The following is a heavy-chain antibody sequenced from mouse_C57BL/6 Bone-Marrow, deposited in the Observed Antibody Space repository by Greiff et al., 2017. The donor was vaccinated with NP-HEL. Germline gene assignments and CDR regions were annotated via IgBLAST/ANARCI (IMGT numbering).Heavy chain of an antibody. J-gene: IGHJ2*01. CDR3: AGGPPYYFDY. D-gene: IGHD1-1*02. CDR1: GYTFTDYY. V-gene: IGHV1-76*01. Sequence: QVQLQQSGAELVRPGASVKLSCKASGYTFTDYYINWVKQRPGQGLEWIARIYPGSGNTYYNEKFKGKATLTAEKSSSTAYMQLSSLTSEDSAVYFCAGGPPYYFDYWGQGTTLTVSS. CDR2: IYPGSGNT.